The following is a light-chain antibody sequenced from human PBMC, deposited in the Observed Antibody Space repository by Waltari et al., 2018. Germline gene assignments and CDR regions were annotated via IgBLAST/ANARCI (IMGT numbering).Light chain of an antibody. CDR3: CSYGGSTNYV. CDR1: SSDVGGYNL. V-gene: IGLV2-23*01. CDR2: EGT. J-gene: IGLJ1*01. Sequence: QSALTQPASVSGSPGQSITISCTGTSSDVGGYNLVSWYQQHPGKDPKRLIYEGTKRPSGFPNAFSVSKSGNTSSLTIAVLQAEYEADYYCCSYGGSTNYVFGTGTTVTVL.